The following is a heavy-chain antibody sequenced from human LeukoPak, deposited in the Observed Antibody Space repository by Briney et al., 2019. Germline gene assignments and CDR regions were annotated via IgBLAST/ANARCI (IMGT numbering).Heavy chain of an antibody. J-gene: IGHJ4*02. Sequence: SQTLSLTCTVSGGSISSYYWSWIRQPPGKGLEWIGSIYYSGSTYYNPSLKSRVTISVDTSKNQFSLKLSSVTAADTAVYYCATGSGSYLKFSYWGQGTLVTVSS. D-gene: IGHD1-26*01. CDR1: GGSISSYY. CDR3: ATGSGSYLKFSY. CDR2: IYYSGST. V-gene: IGHV4-59*12.